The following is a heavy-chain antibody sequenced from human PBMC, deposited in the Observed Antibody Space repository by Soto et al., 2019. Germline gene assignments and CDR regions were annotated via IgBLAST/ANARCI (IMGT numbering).Heavy chain of an antibody. Sequence: QVQLVQSGAEVKKPGSSVKVSCKASGGTFSSYAISWVRQAPGQGLEWMGGIIPIFGTANYAQKFQGRVTITADKSTSTAYMELGGLRSEDTAVYYCARDLTGESPYNWFDPWGQGTLVTVSS. CDR3: ARDLTGESPYNWFDP. CDR2: IIPIFGTA. V-gene: IGHV1-69*06. D-gene: IGHD1-1*01. CDR1: GGTFSSYA. J-gene: IGHJ5*02.